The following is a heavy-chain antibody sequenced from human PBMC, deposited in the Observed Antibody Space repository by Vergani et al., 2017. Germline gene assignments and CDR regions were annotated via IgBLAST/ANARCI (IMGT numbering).Heavy chain of an antibody. CDR1: GGTFSSYT. Sequence: QVQLVQSGAEVKKPGSSVKVSCKASGGTFSSYTISWVRQAPGQGLEWMGRIIPILGIANYAQKFQGRVTITADKSTSTAYMELSSLRSEDTAVYYCARDPRGNSDWYYYGMYVWGQGTTVTVSS. CDR3: ARDPRGNSDWYYYGMYV. CDR2: IIPILGIA. V-gene: IGHV1-69*08. D-gene: IGHD4-23*01. J-gene: IGHJ6*02.